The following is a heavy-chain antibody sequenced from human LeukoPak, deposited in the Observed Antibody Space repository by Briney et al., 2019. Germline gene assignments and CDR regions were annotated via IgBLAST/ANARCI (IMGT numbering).Heavy chain of an antibody. D-gene: IGHD3-22*01. V-gene: IGHV4-4*07. CDR2: IYTSGST. CDR3: ARGWYYDSSGYYVAFDI. CDR1: GGSISSYY. Sequence: SETLSLTCTVSGGSISSYYWSWIRQPAGKGLEWIGRIYTSGSTNYNPSLKSRVTMSVDTSKNQFSLKLSSVTAADTAVYYCARGWYYDSSGYYVAFDIWGQGTMVTVSS. J-gene: IGHJ3*02.